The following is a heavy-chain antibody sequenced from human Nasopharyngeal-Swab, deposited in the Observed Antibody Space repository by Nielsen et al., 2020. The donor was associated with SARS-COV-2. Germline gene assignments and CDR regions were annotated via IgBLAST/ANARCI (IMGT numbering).Heavy chain of an antibody. CDR2: IWYDGSNK. J-gene: IGHJ4*02. CDR3: AREGIVGATNGLDY. D-gene: IGHD1-26*01. CDR1: GFTFSSYV. Sequence: GESLKISCAASGFTFSSYVMHWVRQAPGKGLEWVAVIWYDGSNKYYADSVKGRFTISRDNSKKTLYLQMNSLRAEDTAVYYCAREGIVGATNGLDYWGQGTLVTVSS. V-gene: IGHV3-33*01.